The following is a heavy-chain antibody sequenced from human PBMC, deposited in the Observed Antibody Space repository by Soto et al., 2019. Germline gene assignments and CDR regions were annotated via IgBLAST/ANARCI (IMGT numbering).Heavy chain of an antibody. CDR1: GGTFSSYA. CDR3: ARGRCSSTSCHTLYYYYGMDV. D-gene: IGHD2-2*02. J-gene: IGHJ6*02. Sequence: GASVKVSCKASGGTFSSYAISWVRQAPGQGLEWMGGIIPIFGTANYAQRFQGRVTITADESTSTAYMELSSLRSEDTAVYYCARGRCSSTSCHTLYYYYGMDVWGQGTTVTVSS. V-gene: IGHV1-69*13. CDR2: IIPIFGTA.